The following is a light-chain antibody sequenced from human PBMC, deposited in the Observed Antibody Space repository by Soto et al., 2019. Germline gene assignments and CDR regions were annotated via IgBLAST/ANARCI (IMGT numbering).Light chain of an antibody. V-gene: IGKV1-5*01. Sequence: DIQMTQSPSTLSASVGDRVTITCRASHSVTNSLAWYQRRPGKAPKVLIYDASTLESGVPSRFSGSGSGTEFTLTITSLQPEDFATYYCQQLNSFPITFGQGTRLEI. CDR2: DAS. J-gene: IGKJ5*01. CDR3: QQLNSFPIT. CDR1: HSVTNS.